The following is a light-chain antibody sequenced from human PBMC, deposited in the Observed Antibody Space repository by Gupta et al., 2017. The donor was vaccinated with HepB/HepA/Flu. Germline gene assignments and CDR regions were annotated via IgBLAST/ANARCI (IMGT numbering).Light chain of an antibody. CDR3: QQYDTIPRT. CDR2: DVS. CDR1: HDINIY. V-gene: IGKV1-33*01. Sequence: DTQMTQSPSSLSASLGDRVTITCQASHDINIYLNWYQQQPGKAPKLLIYDVSNLETGVPSRFRGSGSATLFTLSISSLQPEDLGTYYCQQYDTIPRTFGQGTKVEIK. J-gene: IGKJ1*01.